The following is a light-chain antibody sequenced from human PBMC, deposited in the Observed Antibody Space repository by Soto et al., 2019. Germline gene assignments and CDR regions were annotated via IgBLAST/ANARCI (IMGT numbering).Light chain of an antibody. J-gene: IGLJ1*01. CDR1: SSDVGGYNY. V-gene: IGLV2-8*01. CDR3: SSYGGYINVV. Sequence: QSVLTQPPSASGSPGQSVTISCTGTSSDVGGYNYVSWFQQHPGKAPKLIIHEVNQRPSGVPDRFSGSKSGNTASLTVSGLQAEDEGTYYCSSYGGYINVVFGTGTKLTVL. CDR2: EVN.